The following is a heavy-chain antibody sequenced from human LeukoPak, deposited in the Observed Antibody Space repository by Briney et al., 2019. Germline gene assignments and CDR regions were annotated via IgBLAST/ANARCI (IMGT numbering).Heavy chain of an antibody. CDR2: ISAYNGNT. J-gene: IGHJ6*02. Sequence: GASVKVSCKASGYTFTSYGISWVRQAPGQGLEWMGWISAYNGNTNYAQKLQGRVTMTTDTSTSTAYMERRSLRSDDTAVYYCARVRGIVGSGSYYGMDVWGQGTTVTVSS. V-gene: IGHV1-18*01. D-gene: IGHD3-10*01. CDR1: GYTFTSYG. CDR3: ARVRGIVGSGSYYGMDV.